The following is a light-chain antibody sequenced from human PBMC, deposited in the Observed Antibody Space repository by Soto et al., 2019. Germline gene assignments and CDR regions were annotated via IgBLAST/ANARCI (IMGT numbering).Light chain of an antibody. CDR1: QTVRNNY. J-gene: IGKJ4*01. CDR2: DAS. CDR3: QHYGSSPLT. V-gene: IGKV3-20*01. Sequence: EFVLTQSPGTLSLSPGERAXXXXXXSQTVRNNYLAWYQQKPGQAPRLLIYDASSRATGIPDRFSGSGSGTDFTLTISRLEPEDFAVYYCQHYGSSPLTFGGGTKVDIK.